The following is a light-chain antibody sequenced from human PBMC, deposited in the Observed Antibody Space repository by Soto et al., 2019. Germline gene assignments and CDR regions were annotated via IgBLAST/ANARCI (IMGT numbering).Light chain of an antibody. V-gene: IGKV1-5*03. CDR3: HHQYSYSEA. J-gene: IGKJ1*01. Sequence: MCLSPYTQSGSVGERVTITCRASQTVSSRLSWYQQKPARAPKRLIYKASTLKSSDPSRFSSSRACRKFSLIIINRQPDDVSTVYCHHQYSYSEAFGQGTKVDI. CDR1: QTVSSR. CDR2: KAS.